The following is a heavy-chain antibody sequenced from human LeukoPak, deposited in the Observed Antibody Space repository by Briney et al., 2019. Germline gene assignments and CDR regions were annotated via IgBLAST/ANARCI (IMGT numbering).Heavy chain of an antibody. V-gene: IGHV4-59*01. CDR3: AGRRYNWNYVYYYYGMDV. D-gene: IGHD1-7*01. CDR1: GGSISSYY. CDR2: IYYGGST. Sequence: SETLSLTCTVSGGSISSYYWSWIRQPPGKGLEWIGYIYYGGSTNYNPSLKSRVTISVDTSKNQFSLKLSSVTAADTAVYYCAGRRYNWNYVYYYYGMDVWGQGTTVTVSS. J-gene: IGHJ6*02.